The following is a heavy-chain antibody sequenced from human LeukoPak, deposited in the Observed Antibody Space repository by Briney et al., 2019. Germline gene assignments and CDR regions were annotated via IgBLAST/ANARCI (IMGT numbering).Heavy chain of an antibody. Sequence: GGSLRLSCAASGFTLSRYGIHWVRQPPGKGLEWVAVISHDGSGRYYADSVKGRFTIYRDNSKNTVNLQMNSLRADDTALYYCGQENVYWGQGTLVTVSS. CDR1: GFTLSRYG. J-gene: IGHJ4*02. CDR2: ISHDGSGR. CDR3: GQENVY. V-gene: IGHV3-30*18.